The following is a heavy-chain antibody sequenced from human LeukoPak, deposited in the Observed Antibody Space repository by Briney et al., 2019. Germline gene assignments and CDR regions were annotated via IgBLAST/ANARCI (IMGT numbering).Heavy chain of an antibody. Sequence: PSETLSLTCAVYGGSFSGYYWSWIRQPPGKGLEWIGEINHSGSTNYNPSLKSRVTISVDTSKNQFSLKLSSVTAADTAMYYCARARGGYSYGYTLSYWGQGTLVTVSS. CDR3: ARARGGYSYGYTLSY. J-gene: IGHJ4*02. V-gene: IGHV4-34*01. CDR1: GGSFSGYY. CDR2: INHSGST. D-gene: IGHD5-18*01.